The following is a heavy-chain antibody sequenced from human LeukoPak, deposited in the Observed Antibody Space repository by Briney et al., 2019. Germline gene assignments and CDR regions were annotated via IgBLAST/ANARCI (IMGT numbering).Heavy chain of an antibody. CDR2: IYHSGST. CDR3: AREASSGWNDAFDI. V-gene: IGHV4-4*02. CDR1: GGSISSSNW. D-gene: IGHD6-19*01. Sequence: PSETLSLTCAVSGGSISSSNWWSWVRQPPGKGLEWIGEIYHSGSTNYNPSLKSRVTISVDKSKNQFSLKLSSVTAADTAVYYCAREASSGWNDAFDIWGQETMVTVSS. J-gene: IGHJ3*02.